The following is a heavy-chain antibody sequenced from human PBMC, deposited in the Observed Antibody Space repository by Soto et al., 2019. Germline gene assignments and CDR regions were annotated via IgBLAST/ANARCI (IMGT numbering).Heavy chain of an antibody. V-gene: IGHV1-69*13. CDR1: GGTFSSYA. CDR2: IIPIFGTA. J-gene: IGHJ6*02. CDR3: SRDSAPPGLMDV. Sequence: SVKVSCKASGGTFSSYAISWVRQAPGQGLEWMGGIIPIFGTANYAQKFQGRVTISADESTSTAYMELSSLRSEDTAVYYCSRDSAPPGLMDVWGQGTTVTVSS.